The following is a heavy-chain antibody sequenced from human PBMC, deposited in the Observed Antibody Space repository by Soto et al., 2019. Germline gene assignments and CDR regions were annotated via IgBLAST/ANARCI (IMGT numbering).Heavy chain of an antibody. V-gene: IGHV4-34*01. J-gene: IGHJ3*02. CDR1: GGSFSGYY. Sequence: SETLSLTCAVYGGSFSGYYWSWIRQPPGKGLEWIGEINQSGNTNYNPSLKSRVTISVDTSKNQFSLKLSSVTAADTAVYYCARVGDDYGDSDAFDIWGQGTMVTVSS. CDR2: INQSGNT. D-gene: IGHD4-17*01. CDR3: ARVGDDYGDSDAFDI.